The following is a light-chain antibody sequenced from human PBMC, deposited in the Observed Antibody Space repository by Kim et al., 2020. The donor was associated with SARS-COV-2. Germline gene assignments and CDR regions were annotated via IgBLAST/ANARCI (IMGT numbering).Light chain of an antibody. V-gene: IGKV1-39*01. CDR1: QSISSH. J-gene: IGKJ5*01. Sequence: ASVGDRVTITCRASQSISSHLNWYQHKPGKAPQLLIYAASSLQSGVPSRFSGSGSGTDFTLIISSFQPEDFATYFCQQSYTSPITFGQGTRLEIK. CDR3: QQSYTSPIT. CDR2: AAS.